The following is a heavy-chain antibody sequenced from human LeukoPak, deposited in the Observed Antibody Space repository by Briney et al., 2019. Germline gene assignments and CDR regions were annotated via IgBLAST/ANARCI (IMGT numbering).Heavy chain of an antibody. Sequence: GGSLRLSCAASGFTFSDYYMSWIRQAPGKGLEWVSYISSSGSTIYYADSVKGRFTISRDNAKNSLYLQMNSLRAEDTAVYYCARDLVPGIAAAGTLGDAFDIWGQGTMVTVSS. J-gene: IGHJ3*02. D-gene: IGHD6-13*01. CDR3: ARDLVPGIAAAGTLGDAFDI. V-gene: IGHV3-11*01. CDR1: GFTFSDYY. CDR2: ISSSGSTI.